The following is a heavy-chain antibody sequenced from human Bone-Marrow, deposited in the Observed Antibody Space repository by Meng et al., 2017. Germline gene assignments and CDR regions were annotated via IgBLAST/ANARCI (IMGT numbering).Heavy chain of an antibody. CDR1: GDTFSGDA. D-gene: IGHD3-22*01. J-gene: IGHJ4*02. Sequence: ELRAPRSSGKVAGKPSGDTFSGDAISWVRQAPGQGLEWMGGIIPIFGTANYAQKFQGRVTITADKSTSTAYMELSSLRSEDTAVYYCARAWNYYDSSGYYYYFDYWGQGTLVTVSS. V-gene: IGHV1-69*06. CDR3: ARAWNYYDSSGYYYYFDY. CDR2: IIPIFGTA.